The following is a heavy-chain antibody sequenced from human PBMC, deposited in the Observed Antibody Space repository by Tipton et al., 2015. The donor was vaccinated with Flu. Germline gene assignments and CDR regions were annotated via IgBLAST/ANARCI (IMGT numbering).Heavy chain of an antibody. J-gene: IGHJ4*02. V-gene: IGHV3-7*01. CDR1: GFAFRNYA. CDR2: INYDGSTI. Sequence: SLRLSCAASGFAFRNYAMSWVRQTPGKGLEWVANINYDGSTIYYVDSVKGRFTISRDNAKNSLYLQMNNLRAEDTAVYYCTRRLVEDWGQGTQVTVSS. CDR3: TRRLVED.